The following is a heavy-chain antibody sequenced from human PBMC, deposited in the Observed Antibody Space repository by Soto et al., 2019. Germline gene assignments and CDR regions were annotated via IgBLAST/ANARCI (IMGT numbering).Heavy chain of an antibody. CDR1: GITFRSRA. Sequence: EEQLLESGGDLVQPGGSLRLSCVASGITFRSRAMSWVRQAPGEGLEWVSVTTDNDGDRKYADSVKGRFTISRDNSKNTLYLQMNSLRAEDTAVYYCARAITIFGVVIPRGNWFDPWGQGTLVTVSS. CDR2: TTDNDGDR. V-gene: IGHV3-23*01. CDR3: ARAITIFGVVIPRGNWFDP. J-gene: IGHJ5*02. D-gene: IGHD3-3*01.